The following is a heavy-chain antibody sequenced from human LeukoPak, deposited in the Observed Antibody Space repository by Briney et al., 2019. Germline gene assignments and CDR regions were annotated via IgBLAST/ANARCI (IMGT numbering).Heavy chain of an antibody. V-gene: IGHV3-21*01. Sequence: GGSLRLSCAASGFTFSSYSMNWVRQAPGKGLEWVSSISSSSSYIYYADPVKGRFTISRDNAKNSLYLQMNSLRAEDTAVYYCAALPSSSWLFDYWGQGTLVTVSS. J-gene: IGHJ4*02. CDR2: ISSSSSYI. CDR3: AALPSSSWLFDY. D-gene: IGHD6-13*01. CDR1: GFTFSSYS.